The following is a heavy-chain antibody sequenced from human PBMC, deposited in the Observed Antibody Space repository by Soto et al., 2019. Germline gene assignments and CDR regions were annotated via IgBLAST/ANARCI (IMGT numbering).Heavy chain of an antibody. V-gene: IGHV1-3*01. J-gene: IGHJ3*02. CDR3: ARDCYYVCSGYPGPHSFDI. CDR1: GYTFTSYA. Sequence: ASVKVSCKASGYTFTSYAMHWVRQAPGQRLEWMGWINAGNGNTKYSQKFQGRVTMTRDTSTSTVYMELSSLRSEDTAVYYCARDCYYVCSGYPGPHSFDIWCQGTMVTVSS. CDR2: INAGNGNT. D-gene: IGHD3-22*01.